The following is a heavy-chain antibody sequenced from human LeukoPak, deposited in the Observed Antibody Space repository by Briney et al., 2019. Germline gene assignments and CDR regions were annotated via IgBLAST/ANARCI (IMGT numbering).Heavy chain of an antibody. V-gene: IGHV1-18*01. D-gene: IGHD2-2*01. J-gene: IGHJ4*02. CDR3: ARDGNIVVVPADNYYFDY. Sequence: ASVKVSCKASGYTFTSYGISWVRQAPGQGLEWMGWISAYNGNTNYAQKLQGRATMTTDTSTSTAYMELRSLRSDDTAVYYCARDGNIVVVPADNYYFDYWGQGTPVTVSS. CDR2: ISAYNGNT. CDR1: GYTFTSYG.